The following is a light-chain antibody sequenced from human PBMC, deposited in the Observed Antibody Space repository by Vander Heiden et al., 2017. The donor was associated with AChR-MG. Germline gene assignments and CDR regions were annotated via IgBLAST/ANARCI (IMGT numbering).Light chain of an antibody. Sequence: QTVVTQEPSLTVSPGGTVTLTCASNTGAVTSGSYPNWFQQKPGHAPRALIYSTSNKHSGALLGGTAALTLSGVQPEDEADYYCLLCYGSAQLVVFGTGTKVTVL. J-gene: IGLJ1*01. CDR2: STS. CDR1: TGAVTSGSY. V-gene: IGLV7-43*01. CDR3: LLCYGSAQLVV.